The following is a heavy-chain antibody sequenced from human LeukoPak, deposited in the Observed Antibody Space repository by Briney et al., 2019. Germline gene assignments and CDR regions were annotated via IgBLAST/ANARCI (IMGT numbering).Heavy chain of an antibody. J-gene: IGHJ6*03. Sequence: GGSLRLSCTASGFDVSSNYVNWVRQAPGKGLEWVSSISSSSRYIYYADSVKGRFTISRDDAKNSLYLQMNSLRAEDAAVYYCARDPYSGSYGDSYYYYMDVWGKGTTVTISS. D-gene: IGHD1-26*01. V-gene: IGHV3-21*01. CDR2: ISSSSRYI. CDR3: ARDPYSGSYGDSYYYYMDV. CDR1: GFDVSSNY.